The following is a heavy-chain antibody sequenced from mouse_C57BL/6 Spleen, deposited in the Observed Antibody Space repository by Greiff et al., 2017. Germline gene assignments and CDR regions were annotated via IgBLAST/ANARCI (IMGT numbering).Heavy chain of an antibody. V-gene: IGHV1-62-3*01. CDR3: SMGGLLDWYFDV. Sequence: QVQLQQPGAELVKPGASVKLSSKASGYTITSYWMHWVKQRPGRGLEWIGRIDPNSGGTKYNEKFKSKATLTVDKPSSTAYMQLSSLTSEDSAVYYCSMGGLLDWYFDVWGTGTTVTVSS. CDR2: IDPNSGGT. D-gene: IGHD1-1*01. J-gene: IGHJ1*03. CDR1: GYTITSYW.